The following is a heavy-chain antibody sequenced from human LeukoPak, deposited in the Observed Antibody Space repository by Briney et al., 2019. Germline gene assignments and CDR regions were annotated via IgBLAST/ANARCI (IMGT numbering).Heavy chain of an antibody. CDR1: GFTFSSYA. J-gene: IGHJ4*02. V-gene: IGHV3-30*04. CDR2: ISYDGSSK. D-gene: IGHD3-22*01. Sequence: PGGSLRLSCAASGFTFSSYAMHWVRQAPGKGLEWVAVISYDGSSKYYADSVKGRFTISRDNSKNTLYLQMNSLRAEDTAVYYCHYYDSSDYYFDYWGQGTLVTVSS. CDR3: HYYDSSDYYFDY.